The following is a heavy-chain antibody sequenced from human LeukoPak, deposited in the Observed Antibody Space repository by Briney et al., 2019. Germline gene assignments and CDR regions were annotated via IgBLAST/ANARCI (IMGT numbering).Heavy chain of an antibody. D-gene: IGHD5-12*01. CDR1: GFPFSSYE. V-gene: IGHV3-48*03. CDR3: ARDLVATFDY. Sequence: PGGSLELSCAASGFPFSSYEMNWGRPAPGKGLEWVSYISSSGSTIYYADSVKGRFTISRDNAKNSLYLQMNSLRAEDTAVYYCARDLVATFDYWGQGTLVTVSS. J-gene: IGHJ4*02. CDR2: ISSSGSTI.